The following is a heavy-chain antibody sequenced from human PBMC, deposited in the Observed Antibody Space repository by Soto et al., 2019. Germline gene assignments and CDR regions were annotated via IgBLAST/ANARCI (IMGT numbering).Heavy chain of an antibody. CDR2: ISAYNGNT. CDR1: GYTFTSYG. CDR3: ALFFFYCSSTSCQGDNWFDP. D-gene: IGHD2-2*01. V-gene: IGHV1-18*01. Sequence: GASVKVSCKASGYTFTSYGISWVRQAPGQGLEWMGWISAYNGNTNYAQKLQGRVTMTTDTSTSTAYMELRSLRSDDTAVYYCALFFFYCSSTSCQGDNWFDPWGQGTLVTVSS. J-gene: IGHJ5*02.